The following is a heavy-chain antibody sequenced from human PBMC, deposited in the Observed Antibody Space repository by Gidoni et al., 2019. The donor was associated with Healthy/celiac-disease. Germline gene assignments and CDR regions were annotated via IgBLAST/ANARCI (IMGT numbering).Heavy chain of an antibody. Sequence: EVQLVESGGGLVQPGGSLRLSCAASGFTFSSYDLHWVRQATGKGLEWVSAIGTAGDTYYPGSVKGRFTISRENAKNSLYLQMNSLRAGDTAVYYCARSPIGWYARPEGDYYFDYWGQGTLVTVSS. J-gene: IGHJ4*02. V-gene: IGHV3-13*01. D-gene: IGHD6-19*01. CDR1: GFTFSSYD. CDR3: ARSPIGWYARPEGDYYFDY. CDR2: IGTAGDT.